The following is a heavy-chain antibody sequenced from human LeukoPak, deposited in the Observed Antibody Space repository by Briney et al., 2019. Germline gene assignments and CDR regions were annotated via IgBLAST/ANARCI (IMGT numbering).Heavy chain of an antibody. CDR1: GYSFTNYD. CDR3: ARRGRASGRYSYGMDV. V-gene: IGHV1-8*01. Sequence: ASVRVSCKASGYSFTNYDITWVRQATGQGLEWMGWVNPNTGMTGFAEKFQGRVTMTRNSSTSSTAYMELRSLRSEDTAVYFCARRGRASGRYSYGMDVWGQGTTVTVSS. J-gene: IGHJ6*02. CDR2: VNPNTGMT. D-gene: IGHD3-10*01.